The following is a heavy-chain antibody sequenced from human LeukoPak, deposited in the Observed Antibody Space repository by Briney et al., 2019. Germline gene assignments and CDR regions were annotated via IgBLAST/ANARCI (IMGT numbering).Heavy chain of an antibody. V-gene: IGHV3-48*04. J-gene: IGHJ4*02. CDR1: GFTFGSYS. CDR2: IGHTGSIT. CDR3: ARGVRYDSSGYPFDY. Sequence: GGSLRLSCAGSGFTFGSYSMNWVRHAPGKGLEWVSYIGHTGSITDYADAVKGRFTISRDNAKNTLYLQMNSLRAEDTAVYYCARGVRYDSSGYPFDYWGQGTLVTVSS. D-gene: IGHD3-22*01.